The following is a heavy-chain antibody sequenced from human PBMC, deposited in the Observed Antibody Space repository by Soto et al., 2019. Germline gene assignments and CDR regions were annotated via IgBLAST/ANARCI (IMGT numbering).Heavy chain of an antibody. CDR3: ARQSTDSSGYYSAAFDI. Sequence: SETLSLTCTVSGDSISTFYWGWMRQSPGKELEWIGYVYYTGSTNYNPSLKSRVTISAARSKNQFSLKLTSANAADTAVYYCARQSTDSSGYYSAAFDIWGQGTMVTVSS. D-gene: IGHD3-22*01. J-gene: IGHJ3*02. CDR2: VYYTGST. V-gene: IGHV4-59*08. CDR1: GDSISTFY.